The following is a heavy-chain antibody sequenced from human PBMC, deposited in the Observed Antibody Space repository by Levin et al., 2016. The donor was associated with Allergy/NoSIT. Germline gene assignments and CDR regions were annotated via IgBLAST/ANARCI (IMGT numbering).Heavy chain of an antibody. Sequence: GESLKISCAASGFTFSLYGMHWVRQAPGKGLQWVTFIHYDGTNKYYTDSVKGRFTISRDNSKNTLYLQMNSLRAEDTALYYCAKDLRHKDGYNYGELDSWGQGTLVTVSS. V-gene: IGHV3-30*02. D-gene: IGHD5-24*01. CDR2: IHYDGTNK. J-gene: IGHJ4*02. CDR1: GFTFSLYG. CDR3: AKDLRHKDGYNYGELDS.